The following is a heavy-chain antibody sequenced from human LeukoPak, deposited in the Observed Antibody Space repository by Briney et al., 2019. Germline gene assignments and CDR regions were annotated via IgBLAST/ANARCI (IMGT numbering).Heavy chain of an antibody. J-gene: IGHJ6*02. CDR2: ISSGTTYI. CDR3: ARASDYGDYFSGMDV. V-gene: IGHV3-21*01. Sequence: GGSLRLSCATSGFTFSSYSMNWIRQAPGKGLEWVSSISSGTTYIYYADSLKGRFTISRDNAKSSLYLQMNSLRAEDTAVYYCARASDYGDYFSGMDVWGQGTTATVSS. D-gene: IGHD4-17*01. CDR1: GFTFSSYS.